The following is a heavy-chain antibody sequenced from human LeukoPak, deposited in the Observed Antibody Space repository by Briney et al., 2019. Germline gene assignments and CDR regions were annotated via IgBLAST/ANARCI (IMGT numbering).Heavy chain of an antibody. CDR2: INHSGST. Sequence: SETLSLTCAVYGGSFSGYYGSWIRQPPGKGLEWIGEINHSGSTNYNPSLKSRVTISVDTSKNQFSLKLSSVTAADTAVYYCARRRGGVWFGELLYGNWFDPWGQGTLVTVSS. CDR3: ARRRGGVWFGELLYGNWFDP. V-gene: IGHV4-34*01. CDR1: GGSFSGYY. J-gene: IGHJ5*02. D-gene: IGHD3-10*01.